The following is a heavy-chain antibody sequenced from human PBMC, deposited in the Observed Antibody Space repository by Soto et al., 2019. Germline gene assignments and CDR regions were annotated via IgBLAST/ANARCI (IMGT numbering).Heavy chain of an antibody. Sequence: EVQLVESGGGLVQPGGALRLSCASSGFTFSSCSMNWVRQAPGQGLEWVSFISGSGDNKYYADSVKGRFTISRDNAKNSLYLQMSSLRDDDTAVYYCAKYCSSDVCFDYWGHGTLVTVSS. D-gene: IGHD2-8*01. CDR1: GFTFSSCS. V-gene: IGHV3-48*02. CDR2: ISGSGDNK. CDR3: AKYCSSDVCFDY. J-gene: IGHJ4*01.